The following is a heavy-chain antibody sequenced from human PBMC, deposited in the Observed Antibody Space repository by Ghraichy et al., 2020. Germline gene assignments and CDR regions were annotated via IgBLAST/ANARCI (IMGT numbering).Heavy chain of an antibody. Sequence: ASVKVSCKASGYTFTGYYMHWVRQAPGQGLEWMGWINPNSGGTNYAQKFQGRVTMTRDTSISTAYMELSRLRSDDTAVYYCARDIVVVPAAIFFEKRTDYYYGMDVWGQGTTVTVSS. CDR3: ARDIVVVPAAIFFEKRTDYYYGMDV. J-gene: IGHJ6*02. CDR2: INPNSGGT. D-gene: IGHD2-2*02. V-gene: IGHV1-2*02. CDR1: GYTFTGYY.